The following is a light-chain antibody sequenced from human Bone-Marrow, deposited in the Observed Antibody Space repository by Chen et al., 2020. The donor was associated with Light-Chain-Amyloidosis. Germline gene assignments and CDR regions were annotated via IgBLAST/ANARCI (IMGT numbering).Light chain of an antibody. Sequence: SYELTQPHSLSVSTGQTARITCSGDDLPTKYAYWYQQKPGQAPVLVIHRDTERPSGISERFSGSSSGTTATLTISGVQAEDEADYHCQSADSSGTYEVIFGGGTKLTVL. CDR3: QSADSSGTYEVI. V-gene: IGLV3-25*03. J-gene: IGLJ2*01. CDR1: DLPTKY. CDR2: RDT.